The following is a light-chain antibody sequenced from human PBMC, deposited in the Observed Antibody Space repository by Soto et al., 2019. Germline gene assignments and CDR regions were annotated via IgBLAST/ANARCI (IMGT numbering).Light chain of an antibody. CDR2: LGS. CDR3: MQALQTPFT. J-gene: IGKJ3*01. V-gene: IGKV2-28*01. CDR1: QSLLHSNGYNY. Sequence: DIVMTQSPLSLPVTPGESASISCRSSQSLLHSNGYNYLDWYLQKPGQSPQLLIYLGSNRASGVPDRFSSSGSGTDFTLKISRVEAEDVGVYYCMQALQTPFTFGPGTKVDIK.